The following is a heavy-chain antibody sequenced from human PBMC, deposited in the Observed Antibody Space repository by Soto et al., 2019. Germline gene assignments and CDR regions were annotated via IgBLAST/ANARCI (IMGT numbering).Heavy chain of an antibody. CDR2: IYSGGST. V-gene: IGHV3-53*01. CDR3: AKDGYSSGWYTDFDY. Sequence: PGGSLRLSCAASGFTVSINYMSWVRQAPGKGLEWVSFIYSGGSTYYADSVKCRFTISRDNSKNTLYLQMNSLRAEDTAVYYCAKDGYSSGWYTDFDYWGQGTLVTVSS. CDR1: GFTVSINY. J-gene: IGHJ4*02. D-gene: IGHD6-19*01.